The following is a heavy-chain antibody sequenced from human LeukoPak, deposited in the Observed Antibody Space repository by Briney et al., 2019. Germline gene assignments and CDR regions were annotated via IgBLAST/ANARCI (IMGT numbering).Heavy chain of an antibody. CDR3: ARQPQVAHFDY. J-gene: IGHJ4*02. CDR1: GFTFDDYA. D-gene: IGHD2-15*01. CDR2: ISWDSSNI. V-gene: IGHV3-9*01. Sequence: GGSLRLSCAASGFTFDDYAMHWVRQAPGKGLEWVSGISWDSSNIHYADSVMGRFTISRDNAKNSLYLQMDSLSAEDTAIYCCARQPQVAHFDYWGQGTPVSVSS.